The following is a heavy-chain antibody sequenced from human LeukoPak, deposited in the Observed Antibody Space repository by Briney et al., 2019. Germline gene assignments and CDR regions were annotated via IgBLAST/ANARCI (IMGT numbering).Heavy chain of an antibody. CDR2: ISSSSSYI. CDR1: GFTFSSYS. Sequence: PGGSLRLSCAASGFTFSSYSMNWVRQAPGKGLEWVSSISSSSSYIYYADSVKGRFTISRDNAKNSLYLQMNSLRAEDTAVYYCARDPLLSQYCSGGSCSDDYWGQGTLVTVSS. V-gene: IGHV3-21*01. J-gene: IGHJ4*02. CDR3: ARDPLLSQYCSGGSCSDDY. D-gene: IGHD2-15*01.